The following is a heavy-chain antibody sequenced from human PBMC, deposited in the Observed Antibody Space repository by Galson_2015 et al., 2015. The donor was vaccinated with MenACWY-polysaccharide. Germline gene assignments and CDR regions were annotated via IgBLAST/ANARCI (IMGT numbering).Heavy chain of an antibody. Sequence: SLRLSCAASGARFSHSGMHWVGQGPGTGVVWVAVISMVGSRIVMAAPVKGCYTISQDNSKAPLFLEMNSLGAEDTAVYYCAREGSRIVFHAFDSWGQGTMVTVSS. CDR2: ISMVGSRI. J-gene: IGHJ3*01. V-gene: IGHV3-33*01. CDR1: GARFSHSG. D-gene: IGHD6-13*01. CDR3: AREGSRIVFHAFDS.